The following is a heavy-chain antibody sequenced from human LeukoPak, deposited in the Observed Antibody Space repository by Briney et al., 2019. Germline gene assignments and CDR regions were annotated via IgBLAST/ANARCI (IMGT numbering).Heavy chain of an antibody. Sequence: GGSLRLSCAASGFTFTTNAVSWVRQAPGKGLERVSAISGRTGGTYYADSVKGRFTISRDNSKSTLYLQMDSLRAEDTAVYYCAKCGNSGCHLIDYWGQGTLVTVSS. CDR3: AKCGNSGCHLIDY. CDR2: ISGRTGGT. CDR1: GFTFTTNA. J-gene: IGHJ4*02. V-gene: IGHV3-23*01. D-gene: IGHD5-12*01.